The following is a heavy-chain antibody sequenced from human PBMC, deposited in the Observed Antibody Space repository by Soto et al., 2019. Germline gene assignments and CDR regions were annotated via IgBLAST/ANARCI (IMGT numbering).Heavy chain of an antibody. D-gene: IGHD3-10*01. CDR1: GDTFKNCV. V-gene: IGHV1-69*01. J-gene: IGHJ6*02. CDR3: AAEPGFGKVSVV. CDR2: IIPLFGTT. Sequence: QVQVVQSGVEVRRPGSSVKVSCKASGDTFKNCVISWVRQAPGQGLEWMGGIIPLFGTTDFAQRFQGRLTITTDESTTTAYMELSRLRSEDTATYYCAAEPGFGKVSVVWGQGTTVIVSS.